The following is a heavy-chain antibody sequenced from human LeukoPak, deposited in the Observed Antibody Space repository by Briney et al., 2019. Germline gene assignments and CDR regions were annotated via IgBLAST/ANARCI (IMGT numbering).Heavy chain of an antibody. CDR2: ISDDGSNK. CDR1: GFTFSSYA. D-gene: IGHD6-13*01. Sequence: QTGGSLRLSCAASGFTFSSYAMHWVRQAPGKGLEWVAVISDDGSNKYYADSVKGRFSISRDNAKNALYLQMNSLRAEDTAVFYCARELRGSISRHFDYWGQGTLVTVSS. J-gene: IGHJ4*02. CDR3: ARELRGSISRHFDY. V-gene: IGHV3-30*04.